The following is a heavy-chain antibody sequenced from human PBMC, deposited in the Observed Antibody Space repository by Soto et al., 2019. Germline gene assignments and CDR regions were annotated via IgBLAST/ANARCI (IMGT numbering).Heavy chain of an antibody. CDR3: ARWGIAAGDY. J-gene: IGHJ4*02. CDR1: GFTFSSYG. Sequence: QVQLVESGGGVVQPGRSLRLSCAASGFTFSSYGMHWVRQAPGKGLEWVAVIWYDGSKKYYADSVKGRFTISRDNSKNTLYLQMNSLRAEATAVYYCARWGIAAGDYWGQGTLITVSS. V-gene: IGHV3-33*01. D-gene: IGHD6-13*01. CDR2: IWYDGSKK.